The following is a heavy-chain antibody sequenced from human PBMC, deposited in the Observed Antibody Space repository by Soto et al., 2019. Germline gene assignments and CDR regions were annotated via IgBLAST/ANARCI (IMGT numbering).Heavy chain of an antibody. CDR2: IKEDGSDM. Sequence: EVQLVESGGGLVQPGGSLRLSCAASGFTFSSYWMSGVRQAPGKGLEWVANIKEDGSDMYYVDSVKGRFTISRDNAKNSLYLQMNSLRAKDTAVYYCATEVWVYYDFWSGYSDYWGQGTLVTVSS. D-gene: IGHD3-3*01. J-gene: IGHJ4*02. V-gene: IGHV3-7*01. CDR1: GFTFSSYW. CDR3: ATEVWVYYDFWSGYSDY.